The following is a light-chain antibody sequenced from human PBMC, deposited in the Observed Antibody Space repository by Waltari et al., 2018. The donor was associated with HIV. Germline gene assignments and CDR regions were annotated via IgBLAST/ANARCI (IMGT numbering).Light chain of an antibody. CDR3: QQYKGYPLT. J-gene: IGKJ5*01. CDR2: AAS. Sequence: DIQMTQSPSSLSASVGARVTITCRPSRDISNYLAWFQQRPGEAPKSLIYAASTLQSGVPSKFRGSGSETYFTLTINSLQSEDSATYYCQQYKGYPLTFGQGTRLEMK. CDR1: RDISNY. V-gene: IGKV1-16*02.